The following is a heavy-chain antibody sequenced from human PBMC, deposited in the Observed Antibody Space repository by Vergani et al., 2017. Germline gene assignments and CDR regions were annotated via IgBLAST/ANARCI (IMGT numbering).Heavy chain of an antibody. Sequence: EVQLVESGGGLVQPGGSLRLSCAASGFTFSSYSMNWVRQAPGKGLEWVSYISSSSTIYYADSVKGRFTISRDNAKNSLYLQMNSLRAEDTAVYYCARELRGYSYGWGQGTLVTVSS. D-gene: IGHD5-18*01. V-gene: IGHV3-48*01. J-gene: IGHJ4*02. CDR2: ISSSSTI. CDR1: GFTFSSYS. CDR3: ARELRGYSYG.